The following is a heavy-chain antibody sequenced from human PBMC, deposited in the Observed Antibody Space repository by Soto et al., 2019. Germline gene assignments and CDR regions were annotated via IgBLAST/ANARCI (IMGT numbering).Heavy chain of an antibody. CDR3: AREDCSGGSCYRPHGN. Sequence: VKVSCKAAGYTFPSYGIIWVRQSRGTVLEWMRWISGYNGNTNYAQMLQGRVTLTTDTSTSNAYKELRSLRSDDTDVYYCAREDCSGGSCYRPHGNWIQRTRGTLSS. CDR1: GYTFPSYG. CDR2: ISGYNGNT. V-gene: IGHV1-18*01. J-gene: IGHJ4*02. D-gene: IGHD2-15*01.